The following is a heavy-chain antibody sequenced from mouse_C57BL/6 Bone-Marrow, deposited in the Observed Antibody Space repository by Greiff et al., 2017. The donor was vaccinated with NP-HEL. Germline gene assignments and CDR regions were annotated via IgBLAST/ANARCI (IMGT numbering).Heavy chain of an antibody. CDR2: IRSKSNNYAT. CDR3: GGHDGNYGSWYFDV. CDR1: GFSFNTYA. D-gene: IGHD2-1*01. V-gene: IGHV10-1*01. J-gene: IGHJ1*03. Sequence: EVKLVESGGGLVQPKGSLKLSCAASGFSFNTYAMNWVRQAPGKGLEWVARIRSKSNNYATYYADSVKDRFTISRDDSESMLYLQMNNLKTEDTAMYYCGGHDGNYGSWYFDVWGTGTTVTVSS.